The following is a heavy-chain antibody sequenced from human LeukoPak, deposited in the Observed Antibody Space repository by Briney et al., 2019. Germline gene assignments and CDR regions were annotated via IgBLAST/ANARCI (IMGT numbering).Heavy chain of an antibody. CDR2: IIPIFGTA. CDR1: GGTFSSYA. Sequence: ASVKVSCKASGGTFSSYAISWVRQAPGQGLEWMGGIIPIFGTANYAQKFQGRVTITADESTSTAYRELSSLRSEDTAVYYCARDRRYYDSSGAFDIWGQETMVTVSS. D-gene: IGHD3-22*01. V-gene: IGHV1-69*13. J-gene: IGHJ3*02. CDR3: ARDRRYYDSSGAFDI.